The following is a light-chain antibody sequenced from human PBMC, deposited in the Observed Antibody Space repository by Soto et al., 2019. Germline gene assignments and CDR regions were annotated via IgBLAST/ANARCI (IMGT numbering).Light chain of an antibody. Sequence: QSALTQPASVSGSPGQSITISCTGTSSDVGGYNYVSWYQQHPGKAPKLMIYEVSNRPSGVSNRFSGSKSGNTASLTISGLQAEDEADYSCSSYTSSSTLWVFGTGTKLTVL. CDR2: EVS. CDR3: SSYTSSSTLWV. V-gene: IGLV2-14*01. CDR1: SSDVGGYNY. J-gene: IGLJ1*01.